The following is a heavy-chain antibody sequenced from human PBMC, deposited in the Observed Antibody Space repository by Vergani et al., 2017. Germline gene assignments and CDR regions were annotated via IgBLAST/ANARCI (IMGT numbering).Heavy chain of an antibody. V-gene: IGHV1-69*13. CDR1: GGTFSSYA. CDR2: IIPIFGTA. D-gene: IGHD3-10*01. CDR3: ARDSYYGSGSYPLGYYYGMDV. Sequence: QVQLVQSGAEVKKPGSSVKVSCKPSGGTFSSYAISWVRQAPGQGLEWMGRIIPIFGTANYAQKFQGRVTITADESTTTAYMELSSLRSEDTAMYYCARDSYYGSGSYPLGYYYGMDVWGQGTTVTVSS. J-gene: IGHJ6*02.